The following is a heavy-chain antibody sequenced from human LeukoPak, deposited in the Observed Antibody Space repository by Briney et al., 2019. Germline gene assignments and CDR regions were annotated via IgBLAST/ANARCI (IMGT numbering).Heavy chain of an antibody. CDR1: GFTFSSYG. D-gene: IGHD2-2*01. J-gene: IGHJ4*02. CDR3: AKDEYCSSTSCHTGPIDY. CDR2: ISYDGSNK. Sequence: GGSLRLSCAASGFTFSSYGMHWVRQAPGKGLEWVAVISYDGSNKYYADSVKGRFTISRDNSKNTLYLQMNSLRAEDTAVYYCAKDEYCSSTSCHTGPIDYWGQGTLVTVSS. V-gene: IGHV3-30*18.